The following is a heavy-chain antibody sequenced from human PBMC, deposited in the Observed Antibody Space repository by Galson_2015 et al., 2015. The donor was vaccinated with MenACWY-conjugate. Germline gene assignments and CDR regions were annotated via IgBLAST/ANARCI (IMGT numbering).Heavy chain of an antibody. D-gene: IGHD2-15*01. CDR3: ASSGGGGEGYCSGGSCYPPYWYFDL. Sequence: QSGAEVKKPGESLKISCKGSGYSFPSYWIGWVRQMPGKGLEWMGIIYPGDSDTRYSPSFQGQVTISADKSISTAYLQWSSLKASDTAMYYCASSGGGGEGYCSGGSCYPPYWYFDLWGRGTLVTVSS. CDR1: GYSFPSYW. CDR2: IYPGDSDT. J-gene: IGHJ2*01. V-gene: IGHV5-51*01.